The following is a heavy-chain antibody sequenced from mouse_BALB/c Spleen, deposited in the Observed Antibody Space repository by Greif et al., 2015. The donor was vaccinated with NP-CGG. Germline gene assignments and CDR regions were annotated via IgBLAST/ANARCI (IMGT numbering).Heavy chain of an antibody. CDR2: ISNGGGST. V-gene: IGHV5-12-2*01. CDR1: GFTFSSYT. CDR3: ARHGTGKAFPFAY. J-gene: IGHJ3*01. D-gene: IGHD4-1*01. Sequence: EVKVVESGGGLVQPGGSLKLSCAASGFTFSSYTMSWVRQTPEKRLEWVAYISNGGGSTYYPDTVKGRFTISRDNAKNTLYLQVSSLKSEDTAMYYCARHGTGKAFPFAYWGQGTLVTVSA.